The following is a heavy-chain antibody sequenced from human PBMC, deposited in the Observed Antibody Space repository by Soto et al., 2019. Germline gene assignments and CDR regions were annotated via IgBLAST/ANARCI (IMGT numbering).Heavy chain of an antibody. V-gene: IGHV3-30*03. Sequence: GGSLRLSCAASGFTFSSYGMHWVRQAPGKGLEWVAVISHDGSNKYFADSEKGRFTISRDNSQNTLYLKMNSLRAEDTAVYYCARGAYLNWFDPWGQGTLVTVS. CDR2: ISHDGSNK. J-gene: IGHJ5*02. CDR1: GFTFSSYG. CDR3: ARGAYLNWFDP.